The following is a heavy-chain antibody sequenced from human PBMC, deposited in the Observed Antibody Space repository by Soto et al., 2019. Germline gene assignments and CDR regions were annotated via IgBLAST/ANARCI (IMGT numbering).Heavy chain of an antibody. D-gene: IGHD5-12*01. CDR2: IYPGDSDT. J-gene: IGHJ6*01. V-gene: IGHV5-51*01. CDR1: GYSFTSYW. CDR3: ARHGMANLYYYYGIDV. Sequence: GESLKISCKGSGYSFTSYWIGWVRQMPGKGLEWMGIIYPGDSDTRYSPSFQGQVTISADKSVSTAYLQWSSLKASDTAMYYCARHGMANLYYYYGIDVCGQGTTVTV.